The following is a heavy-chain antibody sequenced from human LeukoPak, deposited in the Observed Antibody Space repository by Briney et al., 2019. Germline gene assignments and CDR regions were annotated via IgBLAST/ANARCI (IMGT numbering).Heavy chain of an antibody. CDR1: GYTFTSYY. Sequence: GASVKVSCKASGYTFTSYYMHWVRQAPGQGLEWMGIINPSGGSTSYAQKFQGRVTMTRDMSTSTVYMELSSLRSEDTAVYYCARSPRKMVGYYYYYMDVWGKGTTVTVSS. CDR2: INPSGGST. J-gene: IGHJ6*03. D-gene: IGHD2-15*01. V-gene: IGHV1-46*01. CDR3: ARSPRKMVGYYYYYMDV.